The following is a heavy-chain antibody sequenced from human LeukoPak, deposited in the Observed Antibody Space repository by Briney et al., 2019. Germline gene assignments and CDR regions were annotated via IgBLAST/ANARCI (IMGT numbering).Heavy chain of an antibody. CDR3: AREILGGFNPGAY. CDR2: IHRSGSP. J-gene: IGHJ4*02. D-gene: IGHD1-14*01. Sequence: PSETLSLTCTVSLDTTTSNFWSWVRQPPGKGLEWIGEIHRSGSPNYNPSLQSRVTISIDRSRNQIALELSSVTAADTAVYYCAREILGGFNPGAYWGQGTLVTVSS. CDR1: LDTTTSNF. V-gene: IGHV4-4*02.